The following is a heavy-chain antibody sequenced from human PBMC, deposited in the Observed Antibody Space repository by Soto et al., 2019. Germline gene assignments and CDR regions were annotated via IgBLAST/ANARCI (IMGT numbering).Heavy chain of an antibody. V-gene: IGHV4-59*01. CDR1: GGSISSYY. Sequence: SETLSLTCTVSGGSISSYYWSLIRQPPGKGLEWIGYIYYSGSTNYNPSLKSRVTISVDTSKNQFSLKLSSVTAADTAVYYCARGAPLIAADVYFEYWGQGTLVTVSS. D-gene: IGHD6-13*01. CDR2: IYYSGST. CDR3: ARGAPLIAADVYFEY. J-gene: IGHJ4*02.